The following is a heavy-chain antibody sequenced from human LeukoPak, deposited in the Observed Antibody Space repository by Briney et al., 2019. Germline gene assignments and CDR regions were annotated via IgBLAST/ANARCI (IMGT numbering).Heavy chain of an antibody. CDR1: GYTFTGYY. Sequence: ASVKVSCKASGYTFTGYYMHWVRQAPGQGLEWMGWINPNSGGTNYAQKFQGRVTMTRDTSISTAYVELSRLRSDDTAVYYCARSTTVVSSYYYYYYMDVWGKGTTVTVSS. V-gene: IGHV1-2*02. CDR3: ARSTTVVSSYYYYYYMDV. J-gene: IGHJ6*03. CDR2: INPNSGGT. D-gene: IGHD4-23*01.